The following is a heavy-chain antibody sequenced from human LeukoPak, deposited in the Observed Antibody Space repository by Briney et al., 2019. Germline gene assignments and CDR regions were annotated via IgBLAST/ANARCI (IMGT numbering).Heavy chain of an antibody. CDR3: TRGGGGEY. CDR2: IRTKNKGGTT. D-gene: IGHD6-6*01. CDR1: GFTFGDHV. Sequence: GRSLRLSCTTSGFTFGDHVMSWFRQAPGKGLEWLGFIRTKNKGGTTEDAASVKGRFAISRDDSKSTAFLQMNSLKTEDTAVYYCTRGGGGEYWGQGTLVTVSS. J-gene: IGHJ4*02. V-gene: IGHV3-49*03.